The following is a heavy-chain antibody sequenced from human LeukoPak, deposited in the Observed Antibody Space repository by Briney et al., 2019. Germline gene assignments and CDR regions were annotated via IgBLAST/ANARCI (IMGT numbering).Heavy chain of an antibody. J-gene: IGHJ4*02. CDR1: GFTFSSYT. V-gene: IGHV3-21*01. D-gene: IGHD1-26*01. Sequence: GGSLRLSCAAFGFTFSSYTMNWGRQAPGKGLEWVSSISSSSSYIFYADSVKGRFTISRDNAKNSLYLQMNSLRAEDTAVYYCARNIGSYSSDYWGQGTLVTVSS. CDR2: ISSSSSYI. CDR3: ARNIGSYSSDY.